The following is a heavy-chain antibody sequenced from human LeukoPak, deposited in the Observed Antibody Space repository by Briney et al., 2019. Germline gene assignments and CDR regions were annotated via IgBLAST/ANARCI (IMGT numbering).Heavy chain of an antibody. CDR3: ARAQMGAPTDY. D-gene: IGHD1-26*01. CDR1: GFTFSNYA. J-gene: IGHJ4*02. Sequence: GGSLRLSCAASGFTFSNYAMYWVRQAPGKGLVWVSRISSDGSSIIYADSVKGRFTISRDIAKNTLYLQMNSLRAEDTAVYYCARAQMGAPTDYWGQGTLVTVSS. V-gene: IGHV3-74*01. CDR2: ISSDGSSI.